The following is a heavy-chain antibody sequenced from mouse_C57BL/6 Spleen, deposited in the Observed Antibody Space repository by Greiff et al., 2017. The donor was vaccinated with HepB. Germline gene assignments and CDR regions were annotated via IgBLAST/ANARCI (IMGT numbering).Heavy chain of an antibody. CDR3: ARGHYGSPLAY. CDR2: IDPSDSYT. D-gene: IGHD1-1*01. Sequence: VQLQQSGAELVMPGASVKLSCKASGYTFTSYWMHWVKQRPGQGLEWIGEIDPSDSYTNYNQKFKGKSTLTVDKSSSTAYMQLSSLTSEDSAVYYCARGHYGSPLAYWGQGTLVTVSA. CDR1: GYTFTSYW. V-gene: IGHV1-69*01. J-gene: IGHJ3*01.